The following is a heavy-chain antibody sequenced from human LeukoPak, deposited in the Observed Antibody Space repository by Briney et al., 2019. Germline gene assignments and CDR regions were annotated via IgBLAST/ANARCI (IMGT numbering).Heavy chain of an antibody. CDR2: INHSGST. CDR3: ATAHYYGSGSYN. D-gene: IGHD3-10*01. Sequence: SETLSLTCAVYGGSFSGYYWSWIRQPPGKGLEWIGEINHSGSTNYNPSLKSRVTISVDTSKNQFSLKLSSVTAADTAVYYCATAHYYGSGSYNWGQGTLVTVSS. J-gene: IGHJ4*02. CDR1: GGSFSGYY. V-gene: IGHV4-34*01.